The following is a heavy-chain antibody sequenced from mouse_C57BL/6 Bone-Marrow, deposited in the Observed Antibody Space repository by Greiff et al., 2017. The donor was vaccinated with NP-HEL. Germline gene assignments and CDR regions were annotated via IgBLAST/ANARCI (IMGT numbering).Heavy chain of an antibody. Sequence: VKLVESGPELVKPGASVKLSCKASGYTFTSYDINWVKQRPGQGLEWIGWIYPRDGSTKYNEKFKGKATLTVDTSSSTAYMELHSLTSEDSAVYFCARGGYYGYFDYWGQGTTLTVSS. CDR1: GYTFTSYD. J-gene: IGHJ2*01. CDR3: ARGGYYGYFDY. V-gene: IGHV1-85*01. CDR2: IYPRDGST. D-gene: IGHD2-2*01.